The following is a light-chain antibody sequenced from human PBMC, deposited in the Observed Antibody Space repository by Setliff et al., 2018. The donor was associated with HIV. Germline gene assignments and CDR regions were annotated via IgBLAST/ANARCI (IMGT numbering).Light chain of an antibody. Sequence: QSALTQPASVSGSPGQSITISCTGTSSDVGGYNYVSWYQQHPDKAPKLLIYAVTNRPSGISNRFSGSKSGNTASLTISGLQAEDEADYYCNSYTSSIPLYVFGTGTKVT. CDR1: SSDVGGYNY. J-gene: IGLJ1*01. CDR3: NSYTSSIPLYV. V-gene: IGLV2-14*03. CDR2: AVT.